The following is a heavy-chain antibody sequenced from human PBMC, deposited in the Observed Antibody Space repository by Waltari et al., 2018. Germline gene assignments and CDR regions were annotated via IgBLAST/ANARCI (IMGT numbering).Heavy chain of an antibody. D-gene: IGHD2-15*01. Sequence: EVQLVESGGGLVQPGGSLRLSCAASGFTFSSYEMNWVRQAPGKGLAWVSYISSSGSTIYYADSVKGRFTISRDNAKNSLYLQMNSLRAEDTAVYYCASPRGCSGGSCYSPFDYWGQGTLVTVSS. CDR3: ASPRGCSGGSCYSPFDY. J-gene: IGHJ4*02. V-gene: IGHV3-48*03. CDR2: ISSSGSTI. CDR1: GFTFSSYE.